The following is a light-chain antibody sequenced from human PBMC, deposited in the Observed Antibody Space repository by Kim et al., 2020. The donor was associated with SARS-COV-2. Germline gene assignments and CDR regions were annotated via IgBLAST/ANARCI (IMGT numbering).Light chain of an antibody. CDR3: QQYGTSPPLT. CDR2: GAS. Sequence: EIVLTQSPGTLSLSPGERATLSCRASQTVSSSYLAWYQQKPGQAPRLLIYGASSRATGIPDRFSGSGSGTDFTLTISRLEPEDFAMYYCQQYGTSPPLTFGGGTKLE. CDR1: QTVSSSY. J-gene: IGKJ4*01. V-gene: IGKV3-20*01.